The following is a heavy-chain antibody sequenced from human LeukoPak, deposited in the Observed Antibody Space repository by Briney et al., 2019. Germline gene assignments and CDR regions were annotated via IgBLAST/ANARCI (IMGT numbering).Heavy chain of an antibody. V-gene: IGHV1-69*05. CDR3: ALIPYCTTITCYYFDY. D-gene: IGHD2-8*01. CDR1: GGTFISYA. J-gene: IGHJ4*02. Sequence: SVKVSCKASGGTFISYAISWVRQAPGQGLEWMGGIIPIFGTANYAQKFQGRVTMTTDTSTSTAYMELRSLRSDDTAAYYCALIPYCTTITCYYFDYWGQGTLVTVSS. CDR2: IIPIFGTA.